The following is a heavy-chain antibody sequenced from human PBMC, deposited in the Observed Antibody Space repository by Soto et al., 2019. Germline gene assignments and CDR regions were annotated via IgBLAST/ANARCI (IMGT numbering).Heavy chain of an antibody. CDR2: IYYSGST. D-gene: IGHD2-15*01. J-gene: IGHJ6*02. CDR1: GGSMSSYY. CDR3: ARGDPPDIVVVVAATLFGV. Sequence: SETLSLTCTVSGGSMSSYYWSWIRQPPGKGLEWIGNIYYSGSTKYNPSLKSRVTISVDTSKNQFSLKLSSVTAADTAVYYCARGDPPDIVVVVAATLFGVWGQGTTVTVSS. V-gene: IGHV4-59*12.